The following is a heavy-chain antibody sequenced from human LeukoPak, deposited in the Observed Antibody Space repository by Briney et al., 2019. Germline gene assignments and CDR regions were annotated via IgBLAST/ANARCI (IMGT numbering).Heavy chain of an antibody. Sequence: SETLSLTCPVSGGSISSYYWSWIRQPPGKGLEWIGYIYYSGSTNYNPSLKSRVTISVDTSKNQFSLKLSSVTAADTAVYYCARASGYSSSWYPDYWGQGTLVTVSS. CDR2: IYYSGST. V-gene: IGHV4-59*01. D-gene: IGHD6-13*01. J-gene: IGHJ4*02. CDR3: ARASGYSSSWYPDY. CDR1: GGSISSYY.